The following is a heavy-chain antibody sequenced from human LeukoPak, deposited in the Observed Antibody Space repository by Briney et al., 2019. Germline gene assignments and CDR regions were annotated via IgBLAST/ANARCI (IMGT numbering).Heavy chain of an antibody. D-gene: IGHD3-16*01. V-gene: IGHV1-69*06. Sequence: SVKVSCKDSGGTFSSYSISWVRQAPRQGLEWMGGIIPLFNTPNYAQKFQGRVSITADKSTNTTYMELSSLTSEDTAVYYCARDLLGYNYYMDVWGKGTTVTVSS. CDR1: GGTFSSYS. CDR3: ARDLLGYNYYMDV. J-gene: IGHJ6*03. CDR2: IIPLFNTP.